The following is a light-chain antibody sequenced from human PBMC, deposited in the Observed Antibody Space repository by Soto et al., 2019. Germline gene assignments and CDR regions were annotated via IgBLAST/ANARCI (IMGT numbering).Light chain of an antibody. CDR2: DAS. CDR3: QQYVNLPWT. J-gene: IGKJ1*01. Sequence: DIQMTQSPSSLSASVGDRVTITCQASQDISNYLNWYQQKPGKAPKLLIYDASNLETAVPSRFSGSGSGTDFTFTISSLQPEDIATYYCQQYVNLPWTFGQGTKVEIK. CDR1: QDISNY. V-gene: IGKV1-33*01.